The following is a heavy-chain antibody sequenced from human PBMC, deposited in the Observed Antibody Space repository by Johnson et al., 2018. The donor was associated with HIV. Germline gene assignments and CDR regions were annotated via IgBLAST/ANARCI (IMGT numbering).Heavy chain of an antibody. CDR3: ARAVPPPLGSSGWIDTFDI. Sequence: VQLVESGGGLIQPGGSLRLSCAASGFTVSSNYMSWVRQAPGKGLEWVSIIYSGGSTYYADSVKGRFTISRDNSKNTLYVQMNSLTAEDTAVYYCARAVPPPLGSSGWIDTFDIWGQGTMVTVSS. CDR1: GFTVSSNY. CDR2: IYSGGST. J-gene: IGHJ3*02. V-gene: IGHV3-53*01. D-gene: IGHD6-19*01.